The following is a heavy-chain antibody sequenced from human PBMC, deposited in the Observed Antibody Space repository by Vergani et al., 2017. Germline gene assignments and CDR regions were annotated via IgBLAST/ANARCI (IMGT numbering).Heavy chain of an antibody. CDR2: IPHSGDT. Sequence: QVQLQESGPGLVKPSETLTLTCDVSDSSIMTNPYWGWFRQSPGKGLEWIGCIPHSGDTHYNSSLKSRVSISVVSSSKFSLSLTSVTAADTAIYYCARPRGSGGFFPSSYFYGMDVWGHGTPVTVSS. CDR3: ARPRGSGGFFPSSYFYGMDV. CDR1: DSSIMTNPY. J-gene: IGHJ6*02. V-gene: IGHV4-38-2*01. D-gene: IGHD3-10*01.